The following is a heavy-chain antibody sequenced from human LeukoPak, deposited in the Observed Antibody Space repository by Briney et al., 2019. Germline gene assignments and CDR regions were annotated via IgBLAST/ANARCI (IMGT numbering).Heavy chain of an antibody. D-gene: IGHD6-13*01. CDR2: ISSSSSYI. V-gene: IGHV3-21*01. J-gene: IGHJ4*02. CDR3: ARVQYSSSWGTAVRY. Sequence: GGSLRLSCEASGFTFTTYSMNWVRQAPGKGLEWVSSISSSSSYIYYADSVKGRFTISRDNAKYSLYLQMNSLRAEDTAVYYCARVQYSSSWGTAVRYWGQGTLVTVSS. CDR1: GFTFTTYS.